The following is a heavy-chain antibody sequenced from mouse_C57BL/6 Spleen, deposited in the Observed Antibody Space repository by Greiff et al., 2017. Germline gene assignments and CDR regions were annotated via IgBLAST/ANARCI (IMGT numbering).Heavy chain of an antibody. D-gene: IGHD1-1*01. Sequence: QVQLQQSGAELVRPGASVTLSCKASGYTFTDYEMHWVKQTPVHGLEWIGAIDPETGGTAYNQKFKGKAILTADKSSSTAYMELRSLTSEDSAVYYCTRDFYYGSSPLYAMDYWGQGTSVTVSS. CDR3: TRDFYYGSSPLYAMDY. V-gene: IGHV1-15*01. CDR1: GYTFTDYE. J-gene: IGHJ4*01. CDR2: IDPETGGT.